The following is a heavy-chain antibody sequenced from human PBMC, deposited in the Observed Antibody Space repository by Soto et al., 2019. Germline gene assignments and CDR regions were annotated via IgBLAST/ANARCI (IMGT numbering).Heavy chain of an antibody. J-gene: IGHJ4*02. V-gene: IGHV1-18*01. CDR1: RYTFTSYG. Sequence: ASMSVSCKASRYTFTSYGISSLRQAPGQGLEWMGWINPGTGIPKYSQKFQDRVTFTTDTSANTAYMELSSLRSEDTAVYYCARVLQRSEMPVGYWGQGTLVTVSS. D-gene: IGHD2-2*01. CDR2: INPGTGIP. CDR3: ARVLQRSEMPVGY.